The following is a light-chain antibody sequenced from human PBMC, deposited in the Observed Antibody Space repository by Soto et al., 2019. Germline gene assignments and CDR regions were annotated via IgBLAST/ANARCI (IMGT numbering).Light chain of an antibody. CDR1: SVHSSYI. Sequence: QLVLTQSSSASASLGSSVKLTCTLSSVHSSYIIAWHQQQPGKAPRYLMKLEGSGNYNKGSGVPDRFSGSSSGADRYLTISNLQFEDEADYYCETWDSPLSIFGGGTKLTVL. CDR2: LEGSGNY. J-gene: IGLJ2*01. V-gene: IGLV4-60*02. CDR3: ETWDSPLSI.